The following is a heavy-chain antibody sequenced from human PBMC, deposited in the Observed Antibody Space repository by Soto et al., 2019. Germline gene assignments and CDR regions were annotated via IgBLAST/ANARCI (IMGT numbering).Heavy chain of an antibody. CDR2: IYYSGST. CDR3: ARDVLYYYDSSGYYVGWYFDL. V-gene: IGHV4-59*01. CDR1: GGSISSYY. Sequence: QVQLQESGPGLVKPSETLSLTCTVSGGSISSYYWSWIRQPPGKGLEWIGYIYYSGSTNYNLSLKSRVTISVDTSKNQFSLKLSSVTAADTAVYYCARDVLYYYDSSGYYVGWYFDLWGRGTLVTVSS. D-gene: IGHD3-22*01. J-gene: IGHJ2*01.